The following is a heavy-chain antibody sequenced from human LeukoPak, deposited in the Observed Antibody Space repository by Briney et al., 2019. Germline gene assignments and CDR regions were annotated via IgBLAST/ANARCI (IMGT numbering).Heavy chain of an antibody. J-gene: IGHJ5*02. CDR1: ASTFTAYY. CDR2: ISPDSGDT. V-gene: IGHV1-2*02. Sequence: ASVKVSCKASASTFTAYYFHWVRQAPGQGLEWMGWISPDSGDTNFAQKFQGRVTMTRDTSIRTVYMELSRLTSDDTAIYYCAGGGYYSFLVSWGPGTLVSVSS. D-gene: IGHD3-16*01. CDR3: AGGGYYSFLVS.